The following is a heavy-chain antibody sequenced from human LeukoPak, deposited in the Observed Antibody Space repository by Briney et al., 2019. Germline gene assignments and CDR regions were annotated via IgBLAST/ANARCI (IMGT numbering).Heavy chain of an antibody. CDR3: ARGSCITMVRGVIIRATTHYYYMDV. D-gene: IGHD3-10*01. J-gene: IGHJ6*03. V-gene: IGHV4-34*01. CDR2: INHSGST. Sequence: SATLSLTCAVYGGSFSGYYWSWIRQPPGKGLEWIGEINHSGSTNYNPSLKSRVTISVDTCKNQFSLKLSSVTAADTAVYYCARGSCITMVRGVIIRATTHYYYMDVWGKGTTVTVSS. CDR1: GGSFSGYY.